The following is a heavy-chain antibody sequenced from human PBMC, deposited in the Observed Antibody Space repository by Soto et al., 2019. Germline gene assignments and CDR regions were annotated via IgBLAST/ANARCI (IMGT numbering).Heavy chain of an antibody. CDR2: IYADDSET. CDR3: ARRRGMDV. Sequence: PGESLKISCKGSGYIFSGYWINWVRQMPGKGLEWMGIIYADDSETRYSPSFQGQVTISVDKSTNTAYLHWTRLKASDSAMYYCARRRGMDVWGQGTMVTVSS. J-gene: IGHJ6*02. V-gene: IGHV5-51*01. CDR1: GYIFSGYW.